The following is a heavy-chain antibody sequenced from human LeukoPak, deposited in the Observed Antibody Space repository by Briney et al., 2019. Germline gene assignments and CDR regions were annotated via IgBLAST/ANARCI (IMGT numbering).Heavy chain of an antibody. J-gene: IGHJ4*02. CDR3: ARGLYSSSEGYFDY. D-gene: IGHD6-6*01. V-gene: IGHV6-1*01. CDR1: GDXVSSNSAA. CDR2: TYYRSKWYN. Sequence: SQTLSLTCAISGDXVSSNSAAWNWIRQSPSIGLEWGGRTYYRSKWYNDYAVSVTSRITINPDTSKNQFSLQLNSVTPEDTAVYYRARGLYSSSEGYFDYWGQGTLVTVSS.